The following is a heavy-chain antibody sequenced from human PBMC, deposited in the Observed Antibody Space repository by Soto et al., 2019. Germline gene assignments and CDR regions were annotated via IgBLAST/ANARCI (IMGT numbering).Heavy chain of an antibody. D-gene: IGHD3-3*01. CDR1: GLPFSSYA. V-gene: IGHV3-30-3*01. CDR3: ARDLELSGVAYGLDV. J-gene: IGHJ6*02. CDR2: ISYDGSNK. Sequence: PGGSLRLSCAASGLPFSSYAMSWVRKAPGKGLEWVAVISYDGSNKYYADSVKGRFTISRDNSKNTLYLQMNSLRAEDTAVYYCARDLELSGVAYGLDVWGQGTTVTVSS.